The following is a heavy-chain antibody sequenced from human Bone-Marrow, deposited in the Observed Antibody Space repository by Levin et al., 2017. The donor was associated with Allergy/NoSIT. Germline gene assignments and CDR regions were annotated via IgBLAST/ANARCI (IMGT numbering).Heavy chain of an antibody. CDR1: GLTFTNAW. Sequence: GESLKISCAASGLTFTNAWMSWVRQAPGKGLEWVGRIKSNADGGTADYAAPVKGRFTISRDDSKDTLYLQMNGLETEDTALYYCNTYRLFVRMESGITGERVFEQWGQGTLVTVSS. D-gene: IGHD1-14*01. CDR2: IKSNADGGTA. J-gene: IGHJ4*02. CDR3: NTYRLFVRMESGITGERVFEQ. V-gene: IGHV3-15*01.